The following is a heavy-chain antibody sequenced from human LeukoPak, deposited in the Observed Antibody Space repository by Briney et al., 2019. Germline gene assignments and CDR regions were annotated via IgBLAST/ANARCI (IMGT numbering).Heavy chain of an antibody. Sequence: PSETLSLTCTVSGGSISGYYWSWIRQPPGNGPEWIGYIYYSGSTNYNPSLKSRVTISVDTSKNQFSLKMNSVTAADTAVYYCARLASSGWSHCDYWGQGTLVTVSS. J-gene: IGHJ4*02. CDR2: IYYSGST. D-gene: IGHD6-19*01. V-gene: IGHV4-59*08. CDR3: ARLASSGWSHCDY. CDR1: GGSISGYY.